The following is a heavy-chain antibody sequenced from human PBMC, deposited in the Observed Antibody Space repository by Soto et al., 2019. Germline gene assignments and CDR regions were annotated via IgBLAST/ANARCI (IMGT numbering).Heavy chain of an antibody. D-gene: IGHD1-1*01. J-gene: IGHJ6*02. V-gene: IGHV3-30*03. CDR2: ISYDSTKT. CDR1: GFTFNSYG. CDR3: ARTTRAWHDFHYYSLDV. Sequence: GGSLRLSCAASGFTFNSYGMHWVRQGPGNGLEWVAFISYDSTKTYYADSVRGRFTISRDNSNSALYVQMNSLTGEDTAVYYCARTTRAWHDFHYYSLDVWGQGTTVTVSS.